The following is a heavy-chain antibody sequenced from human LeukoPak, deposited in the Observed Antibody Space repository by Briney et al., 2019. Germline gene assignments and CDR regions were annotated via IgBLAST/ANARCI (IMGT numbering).Heavy chain of an antibody. CDR3: ATDYGGNWAY. Sequence: ASVKVSCKVSGYTFTDYYMHWVQQAPGKGLEWMGLVDPEDGETIYAQKFQGRVTITADTSTDTAYMELSSLRSEDTAVYYCATDYGGNWAYWGQGTLVTVSS. V-gene: IGHV1-69-2*01. J-gene: IGHJ4*02. CDR1: GYTFTDYY. CDR2: VDPEDGET. D-gene: IGHD4-23*01.